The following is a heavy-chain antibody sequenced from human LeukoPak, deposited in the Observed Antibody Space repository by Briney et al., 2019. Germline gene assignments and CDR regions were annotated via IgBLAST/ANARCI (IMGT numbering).Heavy chain of an antibody. D-gene: IGHD4-17*01. CDR1: GFTFTNYY. CDR3: ARTTSFDY. J-gene: IGHJ4*02. Sequence: KSGRSLRLSCAASGFTFTNYYMHWVRQAPGQGLEWMGWINPNSGGTNYAQKFQGRVTMTRDTSINTAFMELSSLRSDDTAVYYCARTTSFDYWGQGTLVTVSS. CDR2: INPNSGGT. V-gene: IGHV1-2*02.